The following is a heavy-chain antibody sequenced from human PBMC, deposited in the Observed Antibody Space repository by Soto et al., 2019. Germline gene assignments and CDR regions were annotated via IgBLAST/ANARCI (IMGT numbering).Heavy chain of an antibody. CDR3: ARDVENVNHSYVX. D-gene: IGHD2-15*01. CDR2: ISDNGKYI. Sequence: GSLRLSCAASGFTFRRHSLNWVRQAPGKGLEWVAAISDNGKYIYYADSVKGRVTIYRDNAKKSLYLQMNSLRAEDTAVYYCARDVENVNHSYVXRGHGTLVTVS. CDR1: GFTFRRHS. V-gene: IGHV3-21*01. J-gene: IGHJ4*01.